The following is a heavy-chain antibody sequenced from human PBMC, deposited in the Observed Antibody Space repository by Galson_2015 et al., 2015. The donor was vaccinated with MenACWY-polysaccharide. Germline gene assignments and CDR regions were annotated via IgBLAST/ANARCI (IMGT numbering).Heavy chain of an antibody. Sequence: LRLSCAASGFTFSNYGMNWVRQAPGKGLEWVSSISSGSSYIYYADSVRGRFTISRDNAKNSLYLQMNSLRAEDTAIYYCARGLVGRGSGTYFFDYWGQGTLGTVSS. CDR1: GFTFSNYG. CDR2: ISSGSSYI. D-gene: IGHD3-10*01. CDR3: ARGLVGRGSGTYFFDY. V-gene: IGHV3-21*01. J-gene: IGHJ4*02.